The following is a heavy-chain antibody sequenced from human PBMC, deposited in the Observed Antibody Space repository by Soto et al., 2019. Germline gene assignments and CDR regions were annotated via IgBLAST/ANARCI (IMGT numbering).Heavy chain of an antibody. CDR2: IYYSGST. V-gene: IGHV4-59*01. CDR3: ARTDITMVRGVDY. J-gene: IGHJ4*02. Sequence: SETLSLSCTVSGGSISSYYWSWIRQPPGKGLEWIGYIYYSGSTNYNPSLKSRVTISVDTSKNQFSLKLSSVTAADTAVYYCARTDITMVRGVDYWGQGTLVTVSS. D-gene: IGHD3-10*01. CDR1: GGSISSYY.